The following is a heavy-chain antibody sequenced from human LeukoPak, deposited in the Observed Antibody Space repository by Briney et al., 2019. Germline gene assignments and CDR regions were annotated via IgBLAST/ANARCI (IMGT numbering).Heavy chain of an antibody. CDR1: GGSFSGYY. V-gene: IGHV4-34*01. CDR3: ARWEESDGFDI. Sequence: SETLSLTCAVYGGSFSGYYWSWIRQPPGKGLEWIGEINHSGSTNYNPSLKSRVTISVDTSKNQFSLKLSSVTAADTAVYYCARWEESDGFDIWGQGTMVTVSS. D-gene: IGHD1-26*01. CDR2: INHSGST. J-gene: IGHJ3*02.